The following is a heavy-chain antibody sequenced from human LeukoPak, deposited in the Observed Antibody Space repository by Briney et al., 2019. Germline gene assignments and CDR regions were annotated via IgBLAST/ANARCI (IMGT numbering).Heavy chain of an antibody. CDR1: GGTFSSYA. D-gene: IGHD2-15*01. J-gene: IGHJ4*02. Sequence: GSSVKVSCKASGGTFSSYAISWVRQAPGQGLEWMGGIIPIFGTASYAQKFQGRVTITTDESTSTAYMELSSLRSEDTAVYYCARAPYCSGGSCYSRTFDYWGQGTLVTVSS. V-gene: IGHV1-69*05. CDR3: ARAPYCSGGSCYSRTFDY. CDR2: IIPIFGTA.